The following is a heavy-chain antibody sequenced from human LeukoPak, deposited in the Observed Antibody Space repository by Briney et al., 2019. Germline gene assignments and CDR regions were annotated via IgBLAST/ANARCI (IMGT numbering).Heavy chain of an antibody. J-gene: IGHJ4*02. CDR2: ISSSSSYI. CDR3: ARADWDTAMIDY. D-gene: IGHD5-18*01. CDR1: GFTFSSYS. V-gene: IGHV3-21*01. Sequence: GGSLRLSCAGSGFTFSSYSMNWVRQAPEKGLEWVSSISSSSSYIYYADSVKGRFTISRDNAKKSLYLQMNSLRAEDTAVYYCARADWDTAMIDYWGQGTVVTVSS.